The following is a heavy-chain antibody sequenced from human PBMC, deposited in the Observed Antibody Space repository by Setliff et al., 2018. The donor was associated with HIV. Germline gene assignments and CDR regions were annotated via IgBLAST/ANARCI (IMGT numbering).Heavy chain of an antibody. CDR1: GGSISSYY. CDR3: ARAADYGSGSYIGY. CDR2: IYYSGST. J-gene: IGHJ4*02. D-gene: IGHD3-10*01. Sequence: LRETLSLTCTVSGGSISSYYWSWIRQPPGKGLEWIGYIYYSGSTNYNPSLKSRVTISVDTSKNQFSLKLSSVTAADTAVYYCARAADYGSGSYIGYWGQGTLVTVSS. V-gene: IGHV4-59*01.